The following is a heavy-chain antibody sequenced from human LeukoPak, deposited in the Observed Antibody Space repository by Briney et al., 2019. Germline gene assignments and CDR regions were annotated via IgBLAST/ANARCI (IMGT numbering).Heavy chain of an antibody. J-gene: IGHJ3*02. Sequence: SVKVSCKASGGTFSSYAISWVRQAPGQGLEWMGRIIPILGIANYAQKFQGRVTITAVKSTSTAYMELSSLRSEDTAVYYCASGYYYDSEGAFDIWGQGTMVTVSS. CDR1: GGTFSSYA. D-gene: IGHD3-22*01. CDR2: IIPILGIA. CDR3: ASGYYYDSEGAFDI. V-gene: IGHV1-69*04.